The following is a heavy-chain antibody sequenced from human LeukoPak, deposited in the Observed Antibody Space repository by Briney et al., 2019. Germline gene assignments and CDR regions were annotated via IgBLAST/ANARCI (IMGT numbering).Heavy chain of an antibody. CDR2: IYTSGST. Sequence: PSETLSLTCTVSGGSISSYYWSWIRQPAGKGLEWIGRIYTSGSTNYNPSLKSRVTMSVDTSKNQFSLKLSSVTAADTAVYYCARVCCGGKLELGAFDIWGQGTMVAVSS. V-gene: IGHV4-4*07. CDR1: GGSISSYY. D-gene: IGHD1-7*01. CDR3: ARVCCGGKLELGAFDI. J-gene: IGHJ3*02.